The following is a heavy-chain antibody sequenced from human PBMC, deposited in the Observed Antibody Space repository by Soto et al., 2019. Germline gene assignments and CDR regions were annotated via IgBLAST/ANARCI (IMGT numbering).Heavy chain of an antibody. J-gene: IGHJ6*02. V-gene: IGHV3-15*01. CDR3: TTDLGAYSSSWFPLNPYYYYGMDV. D-gene: IGHD6-13*01. Sequence: PGGSLRLSCAASGFTFSNAWMSWVRQAPGKGLEWVGRIKSKTDGGTTDYAAPVKGRFTISRDDSKNTLYLQMNSLKTEDTAVYYCTTDLGAYSSSWFPLNPYYYYGMDVWGQGTTVTV. CDR1: GFTFSNAW. CDR2: IKSKTDGGTT.